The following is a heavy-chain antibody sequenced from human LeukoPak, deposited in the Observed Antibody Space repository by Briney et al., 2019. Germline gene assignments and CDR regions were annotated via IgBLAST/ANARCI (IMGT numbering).Heavy chain of an antibody. CDR3: AREEGFDY. J-gene: IGHJ4*02. CDR2: IYSGGST. CDR1: GFTFSSYA. V-gene: IGHV3-53*01. Sequence: GGSLRLSCAASGFTFSSYAMSWVRQAPGKGLEWVSVIYSGGSTYYADSVTGRFTISRDNSKNTLYLQMNSLRAEDTAVYYCAREEGFDYWGQGTLATVSS.